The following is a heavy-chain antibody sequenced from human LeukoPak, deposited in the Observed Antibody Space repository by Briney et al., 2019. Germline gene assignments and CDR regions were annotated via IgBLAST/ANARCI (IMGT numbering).Heavy chain of an antibody. D-gene: IGHD2-15*01. CDR2: ISAYNGNT. CDR3: ARDPSYCSGGSCYFGAFDI. V-gene: IGHV1-18*01. J-gene: IGHJ3*02. CDR1: GYTLTSYG. Sequence: GASVKVSCKASGYTLTSYGISWVRQAPGQGLEWMGWISAYNGNTNYAQKLQGRVTMTTDTSTSTAYMELRSLRSDDTAVYYCARDPSYCSGGSCYFGAFDIWGQGTMVTVSS.